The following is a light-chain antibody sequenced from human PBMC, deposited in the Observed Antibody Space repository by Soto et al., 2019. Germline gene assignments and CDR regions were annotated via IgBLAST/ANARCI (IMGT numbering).Light chain of an antibody. CDR1: SSDIGTYNF. CDR3: CSYAGRYTLV. CDR2: DVT. Sequence: QSALTQPRSLSGSPGQSVTISCTGTSSDIGTYNFVSWYQHHPDKAPKLFIYDVTYRPSGVPNRFSASKSGNTASLTVSGLQAEDEADYYCCSYAGRYTLVFGGGTKVTVL. V-gene: IGLV2-11*01. J-gene: IGLJ3*02.